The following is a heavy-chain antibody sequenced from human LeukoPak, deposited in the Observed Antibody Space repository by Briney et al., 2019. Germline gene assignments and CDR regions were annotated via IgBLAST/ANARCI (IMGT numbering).Heavy chain of an antibody. CDR1: GYXFTSYS. CDR2: ISAYNGNT. V-gene: IGHV1-18*01. CDR3: ARASYCSGGSCYSDY. J-gene: IGHJ4*02. D-gene: IGHD2-15*01. Sequence: GASVKVSCKASGYXFTSYSISWVRQAPGQGLKWMGWISAYNGNTIYAQKVKGRVTMTTDTSTSTAYMELRSLKSDDTAVYYCARASYCSGGSCYSDYWGQGTLVTVSS.